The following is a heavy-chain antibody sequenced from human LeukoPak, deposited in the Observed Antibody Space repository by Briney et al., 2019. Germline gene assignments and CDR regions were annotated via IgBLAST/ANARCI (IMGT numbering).Heavy chain of an antibody. V-gene: IGHV3-15*01. CDR3: TADLRL. CDR1: GFTFNTAW. Sequence: GGSLRLSCAVSGFTFNTAWMSWVRQAPGKGLEYIGRIKSKTDGGTTYYAAPVKGRFTISRDDSKNTLYLQMNGLKIEDTALYYCTADLRLWGQRTLVTVSS. CDR2: IKSKTDGGTT. J-gene: IGHJ1*01. D-gene: IGHD3-16*01.